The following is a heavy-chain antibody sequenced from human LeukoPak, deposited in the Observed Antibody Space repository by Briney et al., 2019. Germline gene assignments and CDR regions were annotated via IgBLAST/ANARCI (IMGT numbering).Heavy chain of an antibody. J-gene: IGHJ5*02. CDR3: ARDGYQVPTTFGTFDP. CDR2: ISAGSRHI. CDR1: GFTFSIYT. D-gene: IGHD3-3*01. V-gene: IGHV3-21*01. Sequence: GGSLRLSCEASGFTFSIYTMNWVRQAPGKGLEWVSVISAGSRHIYYADSVRGRFTISRDDAKNSLYLQMNSLRAEDTAIYYCARDGYQVPTTFGTFDPWGQGTLVTVSS.